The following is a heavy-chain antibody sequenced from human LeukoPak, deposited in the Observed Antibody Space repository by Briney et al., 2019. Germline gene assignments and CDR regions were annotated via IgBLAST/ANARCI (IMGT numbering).Heavy chain of an antibody. D-gene: IGHD7-27*01. V-gene: IGHV4-59*01. J-gene: IGHJ4*02. CDR3: AREGPGEHHFDY. CDR1: GGSISSYY. CDR2: VYNSGRT. Sequence: PSETLSLTCTVSGGSISSYYWSWIRQPPGKGLEWIGYVYNSGRTSYNPSLTRRVTISADTSKNQFSLKMTSVTAADTAVYYCAREGPGEHHFDYWGQGTLVTVSS.